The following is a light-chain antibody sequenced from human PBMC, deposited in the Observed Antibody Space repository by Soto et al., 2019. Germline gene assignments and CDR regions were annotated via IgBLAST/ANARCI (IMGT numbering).Light chain of an antibody. CDR1: SSNIGSGYD. Sequence: QSALTQPPSVSGAPARRVTISCTGSSSNIGSGYDVHWYQQLPGTVPKLLMYANSNRPSGVPDRFSGSKSGTSASLAITGLQAEDEADYYCQSFDSSLSGYVFGTGTKVTVL. CDR3: QSFDSSLSGYV. CDR2: ANS. J-gene: IGLJ1*01. V-gene: IGLV1-40*01.